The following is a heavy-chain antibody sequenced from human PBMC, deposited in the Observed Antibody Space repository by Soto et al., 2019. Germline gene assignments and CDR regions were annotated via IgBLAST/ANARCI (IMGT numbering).Heavy chain of an antibody. J-gene: IGHJ4*02. CDR3: ARVDTAMIDY. Sequence: EVQLVESGGGLVPPGGSLRLSCAASGFTFRGYSMNWVRQAPGKGLEWISYISGSSSTEYYADSVKGRFTISRDNARNSLYLQMNSLRDEDTAVYYCARVDTAMIDYWGQGTLVTVSS. V-gene: IGHV3-48*02. CDR1: GFTFRGYS. CDR2: ISGSSSTE. D-gene: IGHD5-18*01.